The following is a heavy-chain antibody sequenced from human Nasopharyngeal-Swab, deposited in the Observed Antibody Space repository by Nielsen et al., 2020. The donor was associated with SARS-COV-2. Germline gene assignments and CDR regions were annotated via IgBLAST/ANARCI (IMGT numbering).Heavy chain of an antibody. CDR1: GASVSSGTSY. D-gene: IGHD2-15*01. V-gene: IGHV4-61*02. Sequence: SETLSLTCAVSGASVSSGTSYWTWIRQPAAKGLEWIGRVFPSGITNYNPSLKSRVTISLDTSKNQFSLKLSSVTAADTAVYYCARASGGNSFDNWGQGTLVTVSS. J-gene: IGHJ4*02. CDR2: VFPSGIT. CDR3: ARASGGNSFDN.